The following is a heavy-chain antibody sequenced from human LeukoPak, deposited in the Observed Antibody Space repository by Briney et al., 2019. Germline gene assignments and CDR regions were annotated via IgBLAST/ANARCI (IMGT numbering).Heavy chain of an antibody. CDR2: INGVGTTI. D-gene: IGHD1-26*01. V-gene: IGHV3-74*01. J-gene: IGHJ4*02. CDR1: GFTFINYW. Sequence: GGSLRLSCAASGFTFINYWMHSVRQAPGKGLVWVSRINGVGTTISYADSVKGRFTISRDNAKNTLYLQMNSLRAEDTAVYYCAKEAEGADFDYWGQGTLVTVSP. CDR3: AKEAEGADFDY.